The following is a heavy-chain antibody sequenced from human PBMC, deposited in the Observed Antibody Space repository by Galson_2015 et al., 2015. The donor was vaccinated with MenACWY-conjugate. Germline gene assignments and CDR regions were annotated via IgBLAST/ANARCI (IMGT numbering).Heavy chain of an antibody. V-gene: IGHV3-30*04. Sequence: SLRLSCAASGFTFSSYAMHWVRQAPGKGLEWVAVISYDGSNKYYADSVKGRFTIFRDNSKNTLYLQMNSLRAEDTAVYYCARGRYSSSWYNLDYWGQGTLVTVSS. J-gene: IGHJ4*02. CDR1: GFTFSSYA. CDR3: ARGRYSSSWYNLDY. CDR2: ISYDGSNK. D-gene: IGHD6-13*01.